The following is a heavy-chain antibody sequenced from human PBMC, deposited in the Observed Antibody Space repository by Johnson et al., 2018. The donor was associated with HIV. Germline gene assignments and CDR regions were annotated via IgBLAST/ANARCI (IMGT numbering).Heavy chain of an antibody. V-gene: IGHV3-23*04. Sequence: VQLVESGGGLVQPGGSLRLACAASGFTFSSYAMSWVRQAPGKGLEWVSAISGSGGSTYYAESVKGRFTISRDNSKNTLYLQMNKLRAEDTAVYFCASQVRGLRLGVDAFDIWGQGTMVTVSS. CDR1: GFTFSSYA. CDR2: ISGSGGST. D-gene: IGHD3-16*01. CDR3: ASQVRGLRLGVDAFDI. J-gene: IGHJ3*02.